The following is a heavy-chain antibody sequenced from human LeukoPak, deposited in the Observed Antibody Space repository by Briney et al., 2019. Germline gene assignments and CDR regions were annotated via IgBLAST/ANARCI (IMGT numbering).Heavy chain of an antibody. V-gene: IGHV5-51*01. Sequence: GESPKISCKGSGYSFTSYWIGWVRQMPGKGLEWMGIIYPGDSDTRYSPSFQGQVTISADKSISTAYLRWSSLKASDTAMYYCARHEVTAAAGTEFDSWGQGTLVTVSS. D-gene: IGHD6-13*01. CDR1: GYSFTSYW. CDR3: ARHEVTAAAGTEFDS. CDR2: IYPGDSDT. J-gene: IGHJ4*02.